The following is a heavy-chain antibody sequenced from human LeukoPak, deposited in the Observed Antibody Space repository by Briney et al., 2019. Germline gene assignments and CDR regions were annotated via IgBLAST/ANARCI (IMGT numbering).Heavy chain of an antibody. Sequence: SQTLSLTXTVSGGSIRSGDYYWSWIRQPPGKGLDWIGYIYYSGSTYYNPSLKSRVTISVDTSKNQFSLKLSSVTAADTPVYYCARAFDLYYFDYWGQGTLVTVSS. CDR3: ARAFDLYYFDY. CDR1: GGSIRSGDYY. CDR2: IYYSGST. D-gene: IGHD3-9*01. V-gene: IGHV4-30-4*08. J-gene: IGHJ4*02.